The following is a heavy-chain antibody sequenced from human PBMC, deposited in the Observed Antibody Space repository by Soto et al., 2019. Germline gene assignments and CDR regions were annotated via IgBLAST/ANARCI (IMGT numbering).Heavy chain of an antibody. D-gene: IGHD6-13*01. Sequence: SETMSLTYAVDGGYFRGFYWSWIRQHPGKGLEWIGEINHSGSTNYNPSLKSRVTISVDTSKNQFSLKLSSVTAADTAVYYCARVGWCIAAAGTRKRNNWFDPLGQGTLVTVSS. V-gene: IGHV4-34*01. J-gene: IGHJ5*02. CDR3: ARVGWCIAAAGTRKRNNWFDP. CDR1: GGYFRGFY. CDR2: INHSGST.